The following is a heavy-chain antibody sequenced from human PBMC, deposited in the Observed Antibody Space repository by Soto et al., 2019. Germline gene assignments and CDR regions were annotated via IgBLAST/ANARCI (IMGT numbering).Heavy chain of an antibody. CDR1: GFTFSSYA. Sequence: EVQLLESGGGLVQPGGSLRLSCAASGFTFSSYAMSWVRQAPGKGLEWVSAISGSGGSTYYADSVKGRFTISRDNSKNTLYLKMNSLRADDTAVYYCAKDGHITIFGKGRKYFDLWGRGTLVTVSS. J-gene: IGHJ2*01. CDR3: AKDGHITIFGKGRKYFDL. CDR2: ISGSGGST. V-gene: IGHV3-23*01. D-gene: IGHD3-3*01.